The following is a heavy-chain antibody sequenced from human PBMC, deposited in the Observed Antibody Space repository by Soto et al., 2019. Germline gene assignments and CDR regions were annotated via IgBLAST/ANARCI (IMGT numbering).Heavy chain of an antibody. J-gene: IGHJ5*02. V-gene: IGHV4-30-4*01. Sequence: QVQLQESGPGLVKPSQTLSLTCTVSGGSISSGDYYWSWIRQPPGKGLEWIGYIYYSGSTYYNPSLKSRVTTSVDTSTNPFSLKLSSVTAADAAVYYRARERPDGARLDPWGQGTLVTAPS. D-gene: IGHD6-6*01. CDR3: ARERPDGARLDP. CDR1: GGSISSGDYY. CDR2: IYYSGST.